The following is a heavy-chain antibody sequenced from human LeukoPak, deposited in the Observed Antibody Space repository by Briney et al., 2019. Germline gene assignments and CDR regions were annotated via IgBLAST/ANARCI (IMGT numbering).Heavy chain of an antibody. D-gene: IGHD3-22*01. CDR3: ARDVYCYDSSGYFDNWFDP. V-gene: IGHV4-59*11. CDR2: IYYSGST. CDR1: GGSISSHY. Sequence: SETLSLTCTVSGGSISSHYWSWIRQPPGKGLEWIGCIYYSGSTNYNPSLKSRVTISVDTSKNQFSLKLSSVTAADTAVYYCARDVYCYDSSGYFDNWFDPWGQGTLVTVSS. J-gene: IGHJ5*02.